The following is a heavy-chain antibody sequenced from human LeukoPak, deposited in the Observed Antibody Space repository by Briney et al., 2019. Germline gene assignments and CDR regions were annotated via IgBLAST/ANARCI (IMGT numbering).Heavy chain of an antibody. D-gene: IGHD1-14*01. CDR3: AQDVRIEEVPLLGPGF. CDR2: IQYDDSVK. CDR1: GFSFNKYG. Sequence: GGSLRLSCTASGFSFNKYGTHWVRQAPGKGLEWVTFIQYDDSVKFYADSVKGRFSISRDNSTNTVYLQMNSLRSEDTGLYFCAQDVRIEEVPLLGPGFWGQGTLVTVSS. V-gene: IGHV3-30*02. J-gene: IGHJ4*02.